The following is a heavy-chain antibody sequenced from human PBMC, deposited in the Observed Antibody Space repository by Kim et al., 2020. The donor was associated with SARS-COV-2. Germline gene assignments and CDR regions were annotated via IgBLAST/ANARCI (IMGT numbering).Heavy chain of an antibody. CDR3: AKDQDSVVVVPAALDY. CDR2: ISYDGSNK. Sequence: GGSLRLSCAASGFTFSSYGMHWVRQAQGKGLEWVAVISYDGSNKYYADSVKGRFTISRDNSKNTLYLQMNSLRAEDTAVYYCAKDQDSVVVVPAALDYWGQGTLVTVSS. V-gene: IGHV3-30*18. J-gene: IGHJ4*02. CDR1: GFTFSSYG. D-gene: IGHD2-2*01.